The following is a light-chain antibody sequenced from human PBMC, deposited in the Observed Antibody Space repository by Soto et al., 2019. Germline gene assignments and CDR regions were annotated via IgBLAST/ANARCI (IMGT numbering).Light chain of an antibody. CDR2: DAS. CDR1: QSISGW. J-gene: IGKJ2*01. Sequence: DIQMTQSPSTLSASVGDRVTITCRASQSISGWLAWYQQKPGKAPNLLISDASSLESGVPSRFSGSGSGTEFTLTISGLQPDDFATYYCQQYSSYSSLGQATKLEIK. CDR3: QQYSSYSS. V-gene: IGKV1-5*01.